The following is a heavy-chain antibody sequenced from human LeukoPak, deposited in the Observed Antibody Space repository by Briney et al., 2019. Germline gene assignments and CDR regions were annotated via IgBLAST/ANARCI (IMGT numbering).Heavy chain of an antibody. J-gene: IGHJ4*02. V-gene: IGHV4-39*01. D-gene: IGHD6-19*01. Sequence: SETLSLTCTVSGGSISSSSYYWGWIRQPPGKGLEWIGSIYHSGSTYYNPSLKSRVTISVDTSKNQFSLKLSSVTAADTAVYYCARHRIAVADIIDYWGQGTLVTVSS. CDR3: ARHRIAVADIIDY. CDR1: GGSISSSSYY. CDR2: IYHSGST.